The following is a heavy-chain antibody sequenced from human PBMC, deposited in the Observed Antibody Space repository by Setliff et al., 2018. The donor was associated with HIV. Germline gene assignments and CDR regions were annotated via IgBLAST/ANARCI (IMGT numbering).Heavy chain of an antibody. CDR1: GGTFSSYA. V-gene: IGHV1-69*13. D-gene: IGHD2-21*02. J-gene: IGHJ6*03. Sequence: SVKVSCKASGGTFSSYAISWVRQAPGQGLEWMGGIIPIFGTANYAQKFQGRVTVTADESTSTAYMELSSLRSEDTAVYYCARHGVVTPVHYYYYYMDVWGKGTTVTVSS. CDR3: ARHGVVTPVHYYYYYMDV. CDR2: IIPIFGTA.